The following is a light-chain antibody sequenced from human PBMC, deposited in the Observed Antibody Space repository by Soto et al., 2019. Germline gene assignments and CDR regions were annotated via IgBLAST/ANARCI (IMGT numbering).Light chain of an antibody. V-gene: IGLV2-8*01. J-gene: IGLJ1*01. CDR3: TSYTGDDFTFV. CDR1: SSDIGTYDY. Sequence: QSVLTQPPSASGSLGQSVTISCTGTSSDIGTYDYVSWYQQHPGRAPKLIIFEVSKRPLGVPDRFSGSKSGNTPSLIVSGLQPDDEAEYHCTSYTGDDFTFVFGTGTKVTVL. CDR2: EVS.